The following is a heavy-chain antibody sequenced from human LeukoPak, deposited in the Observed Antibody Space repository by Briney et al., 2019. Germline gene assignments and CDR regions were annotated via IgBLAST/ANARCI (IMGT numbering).Heavy chain of an antibody. D-gene: IGHD2-15*01. CDR2: IYYSGST. J-gene: IGHJ4*02. V-gene: IGHV4-59*08. Sequence: SETLSLTCTVSGGSISSYYWSWIRQPPGKGLEWIGYIYYSGSTNYNPSLKSRVTISVDTSKNQFSLKLSSVTAADTAVYYCARHRGYCSSSSCHPFDYWGQGTLVTVSS. CDR1: GGSISSYY. CDR3: ARHRGYCSSSSCHPFDY.